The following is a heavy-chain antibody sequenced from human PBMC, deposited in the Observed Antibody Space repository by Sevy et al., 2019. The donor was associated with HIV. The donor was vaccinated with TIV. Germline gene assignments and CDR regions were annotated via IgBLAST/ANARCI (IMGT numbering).Heavy chain of an antibody. V-gene: IGHV3-23*01. J-gene: IGHJ4*02. D-gene: IGHD2-2*01. CDR3: AREGCSKPHDY. Sequence: GGSLRLSCAASGFTCSSYAMSWVRQAPGKGLEWVSTFSFGCGKINYADSVKGRFTISRDNSKNTLYLQMNSLRAEDTAVYYCAREGCSKPHDYWGQGTLVTVSS. CDR1: GFTCSSYA. CDR2: FSFGCGKI.